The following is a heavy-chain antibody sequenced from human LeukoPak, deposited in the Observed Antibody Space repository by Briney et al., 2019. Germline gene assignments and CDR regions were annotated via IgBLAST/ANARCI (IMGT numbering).Heavy chain of an antibody. CDR2: IYYSGST. CDR1: GGSISSYY. J-gene: IGHJ3*02. Sequence: SSETLSLTCTVSGGSISSYYWSWIRQPPGKGLEWIGYIYYSGSTNYNPSLKSRVTISVDTSKNQFSLKLSSVTAADTAVYYCARDVSGELTDAFDIWGQGTMVTVSS. D-gene: IGHD1-26*01. CDR3: ARDVSGELTDAFDI. V-gene: IGHV4-59*01.